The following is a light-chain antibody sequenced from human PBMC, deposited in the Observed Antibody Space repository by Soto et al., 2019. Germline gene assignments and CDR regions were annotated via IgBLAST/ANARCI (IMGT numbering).Light chain of an antibody. CDR2: SNY. CDR1: SSNIGRNT. J-gene: IGLJ1*01. CDR3: AAWDDSLSGYV. Sequence: QSVLTQAPSASGTPGQRVSISCSGSSSNIGRNTVNWYQQLPGTAPKLLIYSNYHRPSGVPDRFSGSKSGTSASLAISGLQSEGEADYYCAAWDDSLSGYVFGTGTKLTVL. V-gene: IGLV1-44*01.